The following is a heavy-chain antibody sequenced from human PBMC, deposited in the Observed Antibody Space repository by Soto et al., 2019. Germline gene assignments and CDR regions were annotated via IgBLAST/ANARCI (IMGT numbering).Heavy chain of an antibody. CDR3: ASPLKWSGYYIAFDY. CDR2: IIPIFDTI. D-gene: IGHD3-3*01. CDR1: GATFSSFA. V-gene: IGHV1-69*01. Sequence: QVQLLQSGAEVKKPGSSVKVSCKASGATFSSFAFSWVRQAPGQGLEWMGVIIPIFDTISYAQKLQGRVTMTADESTRTAYMELNSLTSDDTAVYYCASPLKWSGYYIAFDYWGQGTLVIVSS. J-gene: IGHJ4*02.